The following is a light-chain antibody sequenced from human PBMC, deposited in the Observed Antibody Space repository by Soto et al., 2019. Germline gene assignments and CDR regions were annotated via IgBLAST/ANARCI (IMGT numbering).Light chain of an antibody. CDR2: DVS. Sequence: QSVLTQPASGSGSPGQSITISCTGTSSDVGGYNYVSWYQQHPGKAPKLMIYDVSNRPSGVSNRFSGSKSGNTASLTISGLQAEDEADYYCSSYTSSSTSRVFGTGTKVTVL. V-gene: IGLV2-14*01. CDR1: SSDVGGYNY. CDR3: SSYTSSSTSRV. J-gene: IGLJ1*01.